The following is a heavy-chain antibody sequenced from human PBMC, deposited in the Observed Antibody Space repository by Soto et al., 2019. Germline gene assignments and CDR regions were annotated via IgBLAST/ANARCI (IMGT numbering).Heavy chain of an antibody. CDR3: ATQRITIFGVVIPGYFDY. D-gene: IGHD3-3*01. CDR1: RYTFTSYY. CDR2: INPSGGST. J-gene: IGHJ4*02. Sequence: ASVKVSCKASRYTFTSYYMHWVRQAPGQGLEWMGIINPSGGSTSYAQKFQGRVTMTRDTSTSTVYMELSSLRSEDTAVYYCATQRITIFGVVIPGYFDYWRQGTLVTVSS. V-gene: IGHV1-46*01.